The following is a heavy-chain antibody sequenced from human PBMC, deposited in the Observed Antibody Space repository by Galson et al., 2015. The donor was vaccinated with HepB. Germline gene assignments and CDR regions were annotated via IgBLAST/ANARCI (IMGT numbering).Heavy chain of an antibody. D-gene: IGHD2-21*01. CDR1: GFTFRAYW. V-gene: IGHV3-74*03. Sequence: SLRLSCAASGFTFRAYWKHWVRQPPGKGLEWVSRIKNDGSITAYADSVKGRFTISRDNAKNTVFLQMNSLRAEDTAVYYCAKSDWLESWGQGTPVTGSS. J-gene: IGHJ4*02. CDR3: AKSDWLES. CDR2: IKNDGSIT.